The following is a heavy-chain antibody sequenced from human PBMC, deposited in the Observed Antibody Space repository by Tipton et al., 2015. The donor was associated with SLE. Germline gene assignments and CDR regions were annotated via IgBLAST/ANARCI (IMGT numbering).Heavy chain of an antibody. CDR1: GGSFSGYY. J-gene: IGHJ2*01. CDR2: INHSGST. CDR3: ARGYCSGGSCSYWYFDL. D-gene: IGHD2-15*01. Sequence: LSLTCAVYGGSFSGYYWSWIRQPPGKGLEWIGEINHSGSTNYNPSLKSRVTISVDTSKNQFSLKLSSVTAADTAVYYCARGYCSGGSCSYWYFDLWGRGTLVTVSS. V-gene: IGHV4-34*01.